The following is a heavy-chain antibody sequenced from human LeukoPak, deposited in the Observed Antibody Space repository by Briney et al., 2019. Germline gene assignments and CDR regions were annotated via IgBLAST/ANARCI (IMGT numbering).Heavy chain of an antibody. CDR1: GGSSSGYY. Sequence: SRSLSLTCAVYGGSSSGYYCGWIRHPPGKGLEWTGEINHSGSTTYNPSLKSGVTLSVDTPRTHCSLKLSALTPTEPAVYYCAGRYCSSTSCYAYDYWGQGTLVTVSS. V-gene: IGHV4-34*01. J-gene: IGHJ4*02. D-gene: IGHD2-2*01. CDR2: INHSGST. CDR3: AGRYCSSTSCYAYDY.